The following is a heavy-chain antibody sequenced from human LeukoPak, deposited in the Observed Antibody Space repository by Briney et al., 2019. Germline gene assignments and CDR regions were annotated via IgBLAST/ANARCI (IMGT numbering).Heavy chain of an antibody. J-gene: IGHJ4*02. CDR3: ARYDFWSGYHDY. D-gene: IGHD3-3*01. CDR2: ICYSGST. Sequence: SETLSLTCTVSGGSISSGDYYCSWIRQPPGRVLEWIGYICYSGSTYYNPSLKSRVTLSVDTSKTQSSLNLSSVTAADTAVYYCARYDFWSGYHDYWGQGTLVTVSS. V-gene: IGHV4-30-4*08. CDR1: GGSISSGDYY.